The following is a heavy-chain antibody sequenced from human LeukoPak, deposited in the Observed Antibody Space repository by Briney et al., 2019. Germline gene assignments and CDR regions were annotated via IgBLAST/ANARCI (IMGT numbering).Heavy chain of an antibody. CDR2: IYYSGST. CDR1: GGSISSYY. D-gene: IGHD6-6*01. V-gene: IGHV4-59*08. Sequence: SETLSLTCTVSGGSISSYYWSWIRQPPEKGLEWIGYIYYSGSTNYNPSLKSRVTISVDTSKNQFSLKLSSVTAADTAVYHCARSSYYYGMDVWGQGITVTVSS. CDR3: ARSSYYYGMDV. J-gene: IGHJ6*01.